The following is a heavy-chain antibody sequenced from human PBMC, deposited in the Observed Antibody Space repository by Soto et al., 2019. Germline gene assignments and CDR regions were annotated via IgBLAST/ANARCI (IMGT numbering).Heavy chain of an antibody. J-gene: IGHJ5*02. D-gene: IGHD4-17*01. Sequence: GGSLRLSCAASGFTFSGYWMHWVRQAPGKGLMWVSRINGDGRTTNYADSVKGRFTISRENAKNTLYLQMNSLRAEDTAVYYCARSAYGEYWFDPWGQGTLVTVSS. CDR3: ARSAYGEYWFDP. CDR2: INGDGRTT. CDR1: GFTFSGYW. V-gene: IGHV3-74*01.